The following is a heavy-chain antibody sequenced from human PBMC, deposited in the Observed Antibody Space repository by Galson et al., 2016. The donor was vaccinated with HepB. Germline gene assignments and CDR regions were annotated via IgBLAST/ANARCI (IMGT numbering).Heavy chain of an antibody. D-gene: IGHD1-26*01. CDR1: DYTFTSYG. Sequence: SVKVSCKASDYTFTSYGISWVRQAPGQGLEWMGWISANNGNANYAQKFQGRVTMTTDTSTNTAYMELRSLGSDDTATYYCVRDWDIGFRVRSVDFWGQGTLVIVSS. J-gene: IGHJ4*02. CDR3: VRDWDIGFRVRSVDF. V-gene: IGHV1-18*04. CDR2: ISANNGNA.